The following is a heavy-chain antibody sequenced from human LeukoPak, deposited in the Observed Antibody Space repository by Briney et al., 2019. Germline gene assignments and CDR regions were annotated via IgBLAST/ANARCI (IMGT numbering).Heavy chain of an antibody. Sequence: SETLSLTCTVSGGCISSYYWSWIRQPPGKGLEWIGYIYYSGSTNYNPSLKSRVTISVDTSKNQFSLKLSSVTAADTAVYYCARGHTSSWYNYWGQGTLVTVSS. CDR3: ARGHTSSWYNY. CDR1: GGCISSYY. V-gene: IGHV4-59*01. CDR2: IYYSGST. J-gene: IGHJ4*02. D-gene: IGHD6-13*01.